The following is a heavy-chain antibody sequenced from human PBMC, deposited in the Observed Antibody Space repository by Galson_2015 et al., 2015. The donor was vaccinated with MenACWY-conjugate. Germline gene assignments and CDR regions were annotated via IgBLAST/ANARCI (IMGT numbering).Heavy chain of an antibody. CDR2: ISGYRGNT. J-gene: IGHJ3*02. V-gene: IGHV1-18*03. CDR3: ARGGASQDRDRRLDHAFDI. D-gene: IGHD1-1*01. Sequence: SVMVSCKASGYTFTKYGISWVRQAPGQGLEWMGWISGYRGNTNYAQKFQGRVTMTTDTFTSTAFMELRSLRFDDMAVYYCARGGASQDRDRRLDHAFDIWGQGTMVTVSS. CDR1: GYTFTKYG.